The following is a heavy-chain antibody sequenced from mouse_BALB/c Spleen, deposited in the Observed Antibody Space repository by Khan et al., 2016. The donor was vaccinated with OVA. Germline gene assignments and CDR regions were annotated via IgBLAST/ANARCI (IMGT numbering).Heavy chain of an antibody. Sequence: QLEESGPGLVNPSQSLSLTCTVTGYSITSDYAWNWIRQFPGNKLEWMGYINYSGSTNYNPALKSRISITRDKSKNQFFLQLNSVTTEDTATYYCARDGSRYNYAMDYWGQGTSVTVSA. CDR3: ARDGSRYNYAMDY. J-gene: IGHJ4*01. D-gene: IGHD2-3*01. V-gene: IGHV3-2*02. CDR2: INYSGST. CDR1: GYSITSDYA.